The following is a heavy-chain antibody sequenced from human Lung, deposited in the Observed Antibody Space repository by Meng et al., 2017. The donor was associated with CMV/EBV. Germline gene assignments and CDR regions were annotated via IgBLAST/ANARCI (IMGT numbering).Heavy chain of an antibody. V-gene: IGHV3-23*01. CDR1: FSSYH. D-gene: IGHD3-16*01. J-gene: IGHJ4*02. CDR3: AKKGGGGPRGIDY. CDR2: FCGWGGNK. Sequence: FSSYHVSRAPQTLGEGVGWVTDFCGWGGNKSHADSVKGRFTIPRDNSKNPVSLKNNSLRGEDTAIYFWAKKGGGGPRGIDYWGQGTLATFPS.